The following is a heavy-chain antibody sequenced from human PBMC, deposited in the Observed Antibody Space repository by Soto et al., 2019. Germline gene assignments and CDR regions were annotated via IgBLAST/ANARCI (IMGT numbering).Heavy chain of an antibody. CDR3: AKDSAYCSGGSCYPRGY. D-gene: IGHD2-15*01. CDR1: GFTFSSYS. J-gene: IGHJ4*02. V-gene: IGHV3-23*01. CDR2: ISGSGGST. Sequence: GGSLRLSCAASGFTFSSYSMSWVRQAPGKGLEWVSAISGSGGSTYYADSVKGRFTISRDNSKNTLYLQMNSLRAEDTAVYYCAKDSAYCSGGSCYPRGYWGQGTLVTAPQ.